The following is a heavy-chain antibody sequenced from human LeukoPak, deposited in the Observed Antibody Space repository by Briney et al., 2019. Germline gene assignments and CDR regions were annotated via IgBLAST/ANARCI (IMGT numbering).Heavy chain of an antibody. D-gene: IGHD6-19*01. CDR1: GFTFSSYS. CDR3: ARAYGTAVAGPLDY. J-gene: IGHJ4*02. CDR2: ISSSSSTI. Sequence: GGSLRLSCAASGFTFSSYSMNWVRQAPGKGLEWVSYISSSSSTIYYADSVKGRFTISRDNAKNSLYLQMNSLRAEDTAVYYCARAYGTAVAGPLDYWGQGTLVTVSS. V-gene: IGHV3-48*01.